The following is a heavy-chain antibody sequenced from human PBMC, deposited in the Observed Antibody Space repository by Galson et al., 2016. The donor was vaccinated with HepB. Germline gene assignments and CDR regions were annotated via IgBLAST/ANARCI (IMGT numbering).Heavy chain of an antibody. D-gene: IGHD6-19*01. V-gene: IGHV1-18*01. CDR2: ISAYNGNT. Sequence: SVKVSCKASGYTFTSYGISWVRQAPGQGLEWMGWISAYNGNTHYAQKLQGRVTMTTDTSTSTAYMELRSLRSDDTAVYYCARDRSWRSSGWYSPFGYWGQGTLVTVSS. CDR1: GYTFTSYG. J-gene: IGHJ4*02. CDR3: ARDRSWRSSGWYSPFGY.